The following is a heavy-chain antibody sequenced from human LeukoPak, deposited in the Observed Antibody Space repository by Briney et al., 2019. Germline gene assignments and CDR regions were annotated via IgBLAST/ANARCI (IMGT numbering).Heavy chain of an antibody. D-gene: IGHD3-10*01. CDR2: IYSSGTT. V-gene: IGHV4-4*07. J-gene: IGHJ4*02. Sequence: SETLSLTCTVSGGSINNYYWSWIRQPAGKGLEWIGRIYSSGTTNYNPSLQSRVTMSVDTSKNQFSLKLSSVTAADTAVYYCTEGITMDYWGQGTLVTVSS. CDR3: TEGITMDY. CDR1: GGSINNYY.